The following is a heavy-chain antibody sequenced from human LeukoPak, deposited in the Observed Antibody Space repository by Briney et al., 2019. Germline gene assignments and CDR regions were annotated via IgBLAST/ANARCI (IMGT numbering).Heavy chain of an antibody. CDR1: GGSISSYY. V-gene: IGHV4-59*12. D-gene: IGHD2-21*02. Sequence: SETLSLTCTVSGGSISSYYWSWIRQPPGKGLEWIGYIYYSGSTNYNPSLKSRVTISVDTSKNQFSLKLSSVTAADTAVYYCARVRAYCGGDCYSEGDLFDYWGQGTLVTVSS. J-gene: IGHJ4*02. CDR2: IYYSGST. CDR3: ARVRAYCGGDCYSEGDLFDY.